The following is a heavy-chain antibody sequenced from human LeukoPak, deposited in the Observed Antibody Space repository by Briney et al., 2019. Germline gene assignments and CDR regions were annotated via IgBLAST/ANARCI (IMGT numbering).Heavy chain of an antibody. J-gene: IGHJ4*02. D-gene: IGHD3-22*01. V-gene: IGHV3-23*01. CDR2: VSGSGGNT. CDR3: AKSDYYDSSGHPSSFEY. CDR1: GLPFSSYA. Sequence: PGGSLRLSCTASGLPFSSYAMSWVRQAPGKGLEWVSVVSGSGGNTYYADSVKGRFTISRDNSKDTLYLQMNSLRVEDTAVYYCAKSDYYDSSGHPSSFEYWGQGSLVTVSS.